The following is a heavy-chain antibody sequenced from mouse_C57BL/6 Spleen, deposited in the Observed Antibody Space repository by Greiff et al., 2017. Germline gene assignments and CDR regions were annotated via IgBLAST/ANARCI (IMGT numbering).Heavy chain of an antibody. J-gene: IGHJ1*03. V-gene: IGHV6-6*01. CDR2: IRNKANNHAT. CDR3: TKETRRGYFDV. Sequence: EVKLVESGGGLVQPGGSMKLSCAASGFTFSDAWMDWVRQSPGKGLEWVGEIRNKANNHATYYAESVKGRFTISRDDSKSSVYLQMNSLRAEDTGIYYCTKETRRGYFDVWGTGTTVTVSS. CDR1: GFTFSDAW.